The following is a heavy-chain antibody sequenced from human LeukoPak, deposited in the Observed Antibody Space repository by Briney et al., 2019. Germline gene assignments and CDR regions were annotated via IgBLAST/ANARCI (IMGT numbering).Heavy chain of an antibody. D-gene: IGHD3-22*01. J-gene: IGHJ4*02. V-gene: IGHV7-4-1*02. Sequence: ASVKVSCKASGYTFTSYAMSWVRQAPGQGLEWMGWINTNTGNPTYAQGFTGRFVFSLDTSVSTAYLQISSLKAEDTAVYYCARRSSSSGYYYWDYYFDYWGQGTLVTVSS. CDR3: ARRSSSSGYYYWDYYFDY. CDR2: INTNTGNP. CDR1: GYTFTSYA.